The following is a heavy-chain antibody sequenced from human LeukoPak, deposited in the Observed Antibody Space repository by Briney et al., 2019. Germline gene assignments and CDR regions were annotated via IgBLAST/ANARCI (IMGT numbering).Heavy chain of an antibody. CDR1: GFTVSSNY. D-gene: IGHD4/OR15-4a*01. CDR3: ARRAGAYSHPYDY. J-gene: IGHJ4*02. V-gene: IGHV3-7*03. Sequence: PGGSLRLSCAASGFTVSSNYMSWVRQAPGKGLEWVANIKQDGSEKYYVDSVKGRFTISRDNSKNTLYLQMNSLRAEDTAVYYCARRAGAYSHPYDYWGQGTLVTVSS. CDR2: IKQDGSEK.